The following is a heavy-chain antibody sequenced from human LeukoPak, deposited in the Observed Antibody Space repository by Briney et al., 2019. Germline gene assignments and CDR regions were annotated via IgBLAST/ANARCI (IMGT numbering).Heavy chain of an antibody. V-gene: IGHV3-11*04. CDR1: GFTFSDYY. J-gene: IGHJ6*02. CDR3: ARGSLRLYSGSTHYGMDV. CDR2: ISGSGRSI. D-gene: IGHD1-26*01. Sequence: GGSLRLSCAASGFTFSDYYMSRFRQAPGKGLEWLSHISGSGRSIDYAVSVKGRLTFSRATTKDSLYLQMNTLRAEGTSVYYCARGSLRLYSGSTHYGMDVWGQGTTVSVSS.